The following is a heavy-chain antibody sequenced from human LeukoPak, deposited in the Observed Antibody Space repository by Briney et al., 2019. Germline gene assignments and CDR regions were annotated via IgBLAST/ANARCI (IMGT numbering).Heavy chain of an antibody. V-gene: IGHV4-34*01. CDR3: ARRRSVATITFDY. CDR2: INHSGST. D-gene: IGHD5-12*01. Sequence: SETLSLTCAVYGGSFSGYYWSWIRQPPGKGLEWIGEINHSGSTNYNPSLKSRVTISADTSKNQFSLKLSSVTAADTAVYYCARRRSVATITFDYWGQGTLVTVSS. J-gene: IGHJ4*02. CDR1: GGSFSGYY.